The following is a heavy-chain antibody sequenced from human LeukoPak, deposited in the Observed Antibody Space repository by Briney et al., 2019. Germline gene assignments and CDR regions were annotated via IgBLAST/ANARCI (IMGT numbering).Heavy chain of an antibody. Sequence: KPSETLSLTCTVSGGSISSSSYYWGWIRQPPGKGLQWIGTIYYRGSTYYNPSLKSRVTISVDTSKNQFSLKLSSVTAAGTAVYYCARGERYSSGWYGEYYFDYWGQGTLVTVSS. CDR1: GGSISSSSYY. CDR3: ARGERYSSGWYGEYYFDY. D-gene: IGHD6-19*01. V-gene: IGHV4-39*01. CDR2: IYYRGST. J-gene: IGHJ4*02.